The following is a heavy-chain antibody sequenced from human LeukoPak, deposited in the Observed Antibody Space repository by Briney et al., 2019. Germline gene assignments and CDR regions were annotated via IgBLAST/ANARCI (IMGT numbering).Heavy chain of an antibody. J-gene: IGHJ4*02. Sequence: SETLSLTCTVSGGSIRSSSYYWGWIRQPPGKGLEWIGSIYYSGTTYYNPSLKSRVTISVDTSKNQFSLKLSSVTAADTAVYYCARDLGAAWDFDYWGQGTLVTVSS. V-gene: IGHV4-39*07. CDR2: IYYSGTT. CDR3: ARDLGAAWDFDY. D-gene: IGHD3-16*01. CDR1: GGSIRSSSYY.